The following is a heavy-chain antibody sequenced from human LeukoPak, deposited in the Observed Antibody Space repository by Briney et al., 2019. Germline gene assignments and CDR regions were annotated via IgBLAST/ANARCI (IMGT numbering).Heavy chain of an antibody. CDR2: IYPGVSDT. CDR3: ARGGRYSYGSSEH. J-gene: IGHJ1*01. CDR1: GYSFSIYW. D-gene: IGHD5-18*01. V-gene: IGHV5-51*01. Sequence: GESLKISCKSSGYSFSIYWIGWVRQMPGKGLEWMGIIYPGVSDTRYSPSFQGQATISADKSISTTYLQWSSLKASDTAMYYCARGGRYSYGSSEHWGQGTLVTVSS.